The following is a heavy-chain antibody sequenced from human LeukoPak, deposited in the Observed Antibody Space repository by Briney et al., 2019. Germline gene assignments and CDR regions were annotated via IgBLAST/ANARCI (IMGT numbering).Heavy chain of an antibody. CDR3: ARALGSYSGYDYYWFDS. D-gene: IGHD5-12*01. V-gene: IGHV4-34*01. Sequence: TSETLSPTCAVYGGSFSGYYWSWIRQPPGKGLEWIGEINHSGNTNYKPSLKSRVTISVDTSKNQFSLKLSSVTAADTAVYYCARALGSYSGYDYYWFDSWGQGTLVTVSS. CDR2: INHSGNT. J-gene: IGHJ5*01. CDR1: GGSFSGYY.